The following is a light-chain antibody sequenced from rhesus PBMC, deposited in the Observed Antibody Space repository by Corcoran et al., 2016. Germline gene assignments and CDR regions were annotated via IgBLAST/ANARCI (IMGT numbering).Light chain of an antibody. V-gene: IGKV1-43*02. Sequence: DIQMTQSPSSLSASVGDRVTITCRASQGISSYLSWYQVKPGKTPKLLISYASTLQSGVPSRFSGSGSGTDFTLTISNLQPEAFATYYCLQYNSDPYSFGQGTKVEIK. CDR2: YAS. CDR3: LQYNSDPYS. J-gene: IGKJ2*01. CDR1: QGISSY.